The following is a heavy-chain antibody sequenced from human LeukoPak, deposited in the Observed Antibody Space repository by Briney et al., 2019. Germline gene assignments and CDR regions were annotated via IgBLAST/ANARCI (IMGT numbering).Heavy chain of an antibody. D-gene: IGHD6-19*01. CDR3: AKGGNSGWNFVDY. CDR2: IRYDGIVK. CDR1: GFTFSSYW. Sequence: SGGSLRLSCAASGFTFSSYWMHWVRQAPGKGLEWVAFIRYDGIVKHYADSVKGRLTISRDNAKNTLFVQMNNLRGEDTAVYYCAKGGNSGWNFVDYWGQGTLVTVSS. J-gene: IGHJ4*02. V-gene: IGHV3-30*02.